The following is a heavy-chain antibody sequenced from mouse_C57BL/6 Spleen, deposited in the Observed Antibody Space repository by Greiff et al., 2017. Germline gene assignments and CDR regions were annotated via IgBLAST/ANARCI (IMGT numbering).Heavy chain of an antibody. CDR2: IYPRSGNP. V-gene: IGHV1-81*01. CDR1: GYTFTSYG. Sequence: QVQLHQSGAELARPGASVKLSCKASGYTFTSYGISWVKQRTGQGLEWIGEIYPRSGNPSYNEKFKGKATLTADKASSTAYMELRSLTSEDSAVYFCASWYYGSSYPYGYWGQGTSVTVSS. D-gene: IGHD1-1*01. J-gene: IGHJ4*01. CDR3: ASWYYGSSYPYGY.